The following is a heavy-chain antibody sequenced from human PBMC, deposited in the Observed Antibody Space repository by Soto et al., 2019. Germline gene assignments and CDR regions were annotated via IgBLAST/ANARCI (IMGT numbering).Heavy chain of an antibody. J-gene: IGHJ4*02. CDR3: TTDAAQHDGRGNYYEGAY. CDR2: IKTKSDSAAT. Sequence: EVLLVESGGGLVKPGESLRLSCAASGFTFTDAWMHWVRQGPGRGLEWVGRIKTKSDSAATDYAAPVKDRFTISRDDSKDTLYLQMNSLKTEDTAVYFCTTDAAQHDGRGNYYEGAYWGQGTLVTVSS. D-gene: IGHD3-22*01. CDR1: GFTFTDAW. V-gene: IGHV3-15*07.